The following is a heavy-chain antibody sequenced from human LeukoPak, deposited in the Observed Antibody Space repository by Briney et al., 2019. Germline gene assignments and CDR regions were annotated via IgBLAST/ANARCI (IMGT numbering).Heavy chain of an antibody. CDR2: IDTDGSST. CDR1: GFTFSSYW. CDR3: ARAHDSSGLHFDY. Sequence: GGSLRLSCAASGFTFSSYWMHWVRQAPGKGLVWVSRIDTDGSSTNYADSVKGRFTISRDNAKNTLYLRMNSLRAEDTAVYYCARAHDSSGLHFDYWGQGTLVTVSS. J-gene: IGHJ4*02. V-gene: IGHV3-74*01. D-gene: IGHD3-22*01.